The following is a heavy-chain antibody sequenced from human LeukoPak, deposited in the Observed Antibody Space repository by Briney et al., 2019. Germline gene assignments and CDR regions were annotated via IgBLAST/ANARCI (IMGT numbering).Heavy chain of an antibody. Sequence: SETLSLTCTVSGGSISSGGYYWSWIRQHPGKGLEWIGYIYYSGSTYYNPSLKSRVTISVDTSKNQFSLKLSSVTAADRAVYYCARDLRGGYCSSTSCTPYGMDVWGQGTTVTVSS. CDR1: GGSISSGGYY. V-gene: IGHV4-31*03. CDR3: ARDLRGGYCSSTSCTPYGMDV. J-gene: IGHJ6*02. D-gene: IGHD2-2*01. CDR2: IYYSGST.